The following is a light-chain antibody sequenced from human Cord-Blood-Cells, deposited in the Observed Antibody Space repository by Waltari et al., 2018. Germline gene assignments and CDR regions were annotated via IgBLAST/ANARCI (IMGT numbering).Light chain of an antibody. CDR1: SSDVGGYNY. CDR2: EVS. J-gene: IGLJ1*01. V-gene: IGLV2-14*01. CDR3: SSYTSSSTYV. Sequence: QSALTQPASVSGSPGQSITISCTGTSSDVGGYNYVSWYQQHPGKAHKLMTYEVSNRPSGVSNRFSGSKSGNTASLTISGLQAEDEADYYCSSYTSSSTYVFGTGTKVTVL.